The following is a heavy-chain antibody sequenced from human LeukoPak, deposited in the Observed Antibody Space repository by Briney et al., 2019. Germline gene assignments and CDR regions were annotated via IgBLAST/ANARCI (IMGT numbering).Heavy chain of an antibody. V-gene: IGHV3-53*01. CDR1: GFTVSSNY. D-gene: IGHD3-22*01. CDR2: IYSGGST. Sequence: GGSLRLSCAASGFTVSSNYMSWVRQVPGKGLEWVSVIYSGGSTYYADSVKGRFTISRDNSKNTLYLQMNSLRAEDTAVYYCARFDYDSSGIDYWGQGTLVTVSS. J-gene: IGHJ4*02. CDR3: ARFDYDSSGIDY.